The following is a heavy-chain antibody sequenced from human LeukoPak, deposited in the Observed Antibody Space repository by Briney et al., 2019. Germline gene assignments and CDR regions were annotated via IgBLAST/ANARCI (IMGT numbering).Heavy chain of an antibody. V-gene: IGHV1-18*01. Sequence: ASVKVSCKASGYTFTSYGISWVRQAPGQGLEWMGWISAYNGNTNYGQKLQGRVTMTTDTSTSTAYMELRSLRSDDTAVYYCARDSPPYYDFWSGYWSAEYFQHWGQGTLVTVSS. D-gene: IGHD3-3*01. CDR3: ARDSPPYYDFWSGYWSAEYFQH. CDR2: ISAYNGNT. CDR1: GYTFTSYG. J-gene: IGHJ1*01.